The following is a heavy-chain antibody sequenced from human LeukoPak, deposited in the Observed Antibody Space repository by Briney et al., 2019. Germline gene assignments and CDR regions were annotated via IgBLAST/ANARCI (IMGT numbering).Heavy chain of an antibody. D-gene: IGHD3-10*01. CDR3: ALSGSGTLDY. CDR1: GFTFSSYA. J-gene: IGHJ4*02. CDR2: ISASGGST. V-gene: IGHV3-23*01. Sequence: GGSLRLSCAASGFTFSSYAMHWVRQAPGKGLEWVSAISASGGSTYYADSVKGRFTISRDNSKNTLYLQMNSLRAEDTAVYYCALSGSGTLDYWGQGTLVTVSS.